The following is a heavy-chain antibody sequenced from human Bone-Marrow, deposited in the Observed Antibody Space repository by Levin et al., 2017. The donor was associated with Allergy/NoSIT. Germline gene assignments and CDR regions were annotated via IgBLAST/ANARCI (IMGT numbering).Heavy chain of an antibody. V-gene: IGHV4-31*03. CDR3: ARLVLPSYYIDS. D-gene: IGHD2-15*01. CDR1: GGSISGGGYY. Sequence: PSETLSLTCTVSGGSISGGGYYWSWIRQHPEKGLEWLASIYYTGDTDYNPSLKSRLTISVDTSTNQFSLKMNSVTAADTAVFYCARLVLPSYYIDSWGQGTLVTVSS. J-gene: IGHJ4*02. CDR2: IYYTGDT.